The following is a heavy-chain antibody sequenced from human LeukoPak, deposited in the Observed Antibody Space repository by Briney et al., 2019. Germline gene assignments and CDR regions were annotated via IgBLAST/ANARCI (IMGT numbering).Heavy chain of an antibody. J-gene: IGHJ4*02. V-gene: IGHV3-30*02. CDR2: IRYDGSNK. CDR1: GFTFSSYG. Sequence: GGSLRLSCAASGFTFSSYGMHWVRQAPGKGLEWVAFIRYDGSNKYYADSVKGRFTISRDNSKNTLYLQMNSLRAEDTAVYYCAKDRVRYGSGSYAFDYWGQGTLVTVSS. D-gene: IGHD3-10*01. CDR3: AKDRVRYGSGSYAFDY.